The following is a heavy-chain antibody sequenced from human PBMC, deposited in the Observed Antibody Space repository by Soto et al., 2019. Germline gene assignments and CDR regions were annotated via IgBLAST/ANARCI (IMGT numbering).Heavy chain of an antibody. D-gene: IGHD5-12*01. CDR1: GYTLTDNY. V-gene: IGHV1-2*02. J-gene: IGHJ4*02. Sequence: AASVKVSCKASGYTLTDNYMHWVREARGQGLEWVGWINTHGGTNYAQKFQGRVNMTKHTSTSTAYMEPRRLRPDDEAEYYRSRSLTTLATLLDYWGQGTLVSVSA. CDR2: INTHGGT. CDR3: SRSLTTLATLLDY.